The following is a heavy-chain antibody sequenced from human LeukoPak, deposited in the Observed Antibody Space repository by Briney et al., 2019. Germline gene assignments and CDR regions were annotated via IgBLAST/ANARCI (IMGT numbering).Heavy chain of an antibody. CDR3: ARGGDYNWFDP. CDR1: GYTFSNYG. V-gene: IGHV1-18*01. D-gene: IGHD4-17*01. Sequence: GASVKVSCKASGYTFSNYGISWVRQAPGQGLKWMGWISGYSGNTNYAQRLQGRVTMTTDTSTSTAYMELRSLRSDDTAVYYCARGGDYNWFDPWGQGTLVTVSS. J-gene: IGHJ5*02. CDR2: ISGYSGNT.